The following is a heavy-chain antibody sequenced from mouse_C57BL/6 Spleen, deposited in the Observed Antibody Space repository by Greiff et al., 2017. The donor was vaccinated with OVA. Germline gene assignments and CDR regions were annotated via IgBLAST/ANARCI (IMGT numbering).Heavy chain of an antibody. CDR2: ISSGSSTI. J-gene: IGHJ2*01. Sequence: EVKLVESGGGLVKPGGSLKLSCAASGFTFSDYGMHWVRQAPEQGLEWVAYISSGSSTIYYADTVKGRFTISRDNAKNTLFLQMTSLRSEDTAMYYCARGHYGSLDYWGQGTTLTVSS. D-gene: IGHD1-1*01. V-gene: IGHV5-17*01. CDR3: ARGHYGSLDY. CDR1: GFTFSDYG.